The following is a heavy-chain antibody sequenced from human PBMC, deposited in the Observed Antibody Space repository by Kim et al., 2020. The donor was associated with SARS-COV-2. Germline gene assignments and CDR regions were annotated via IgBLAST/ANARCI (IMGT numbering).Heavy chain of an antibody. CDR3: ARQSSEHTMVRAPRFDY. CDR2: TYYRSKWYN. CDR1: GDSVSSNSAA. D-gene: IGHD3-10*01. V-gene: IGHV6-1*01. J-gene: IGHJ4*02. Sequence: SQTLSLTCAISGDSVSSNSAAWNWIRQSPSRGLEWLGRTYYRSKWYNDYAVSVKSRITINPDTSKNQFSLQLNSVTPEDTAVYYCARQSSEHTMVRAPRFDYWGQGTLVTVSS.